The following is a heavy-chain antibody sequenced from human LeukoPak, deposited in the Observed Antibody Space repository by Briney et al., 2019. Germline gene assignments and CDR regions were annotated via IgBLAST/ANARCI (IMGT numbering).Heavy chain of an antibody. CDR1: GGPISSYY. CDR3: VRHYYDSSGYYYETYYYYMDV. Sequence: SETLSLTCTVSGGPISSYYWSWVRQPPGKGLECIGYIYYSGSTNYNLSLKSRGTISVDTSKNQFSLKLSSVTAADTAVHYCVRHYYDSSGYYYETYYYYMDVWGKGTTVTVSS. V-gene: IGHV4-59*01. D-gene: IGHD3-22*01. J-gene: IGHJ6*03. CDR2: IYYSGST.